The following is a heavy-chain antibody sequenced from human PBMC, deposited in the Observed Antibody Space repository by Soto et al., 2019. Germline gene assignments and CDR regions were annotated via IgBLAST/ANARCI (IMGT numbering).Heavy chain of an antibody. CDR3: AREGGYRFGFAFDY. CDR1: GFTFSSYT. Sequence: QVQLVESGGGVVQPGRSLRLSCAASGFTFSSYTMHWVRQAPGKGLEWVAIISSDGSNKYYADSVKGRLTISRDNSKNTLYVQMNSLRAEDTAMYYCAREGGYRFGFAFDYWGKGTLVTVSS. J-gene: IGHJ4*02. CDR2: ISSDGSNK. D-gene: IGHD5-18*01. V-gene: IGHV3-30-3*01.